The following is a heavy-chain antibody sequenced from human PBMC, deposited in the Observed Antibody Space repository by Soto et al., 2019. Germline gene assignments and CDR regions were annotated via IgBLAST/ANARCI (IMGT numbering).Heavy chain of an antibody. CDR3: AREIILDITEADAFDA. CDR1: SASVSRRSSY. D-gene: IGHD3-22*01. Sequence: PXASLSLPCTVSSASVSRRSSYWGWIRQPPGKGLEWIGTLSGSGNTYYNPSLKSRITMSVDTSKSQLSPKLSSVTAADTAVYFCAREIILDITEADAFDAWGQGTMVTVSS. CDR2: LSGSGNT. V-gene: IGHV4-39*02. J-gene: IGHJ3*01.